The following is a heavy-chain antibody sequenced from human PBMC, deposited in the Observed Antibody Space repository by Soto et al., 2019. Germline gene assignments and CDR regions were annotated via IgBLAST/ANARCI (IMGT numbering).Heavy chain of an antibody. J-gene: IGHJ4*02. CDR2: IYYSGST. D-gene: IGHD5-18*01. CDR1: GGSISSGGYY. V-gene: IGHV4-31*03. CDR3: ARADVDTAMVFDY. Sequence: ASETLSLTCTVSGGSISSGGYYWSWIRQHPGKGLEWIGYIYYSGSTYYNPSLKSRVTISVDTSKNQFSLKLGSVTAADTAVYYCARADVDTAMVFDYWGQGTLVTVSS.